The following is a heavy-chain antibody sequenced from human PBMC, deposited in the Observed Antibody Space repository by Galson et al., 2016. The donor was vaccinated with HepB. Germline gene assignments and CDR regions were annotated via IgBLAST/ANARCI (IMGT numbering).Heavy chain of an antibody. D-gene: IGHD2-2*02. CDR2: TYYRSKWYN. V-gene: IGHV6-1*01. CDR3: GRQYRNACDI. Sequence: CAISGDSVSGNSVTWNWIRQSPSRGLEWLGRTYYRSKWYNDYAVSVKSRITINSDTSKNQFSLQLNSVTPEDTAVCYCGRQYRNACDIWGQGTMVTVSS. J-gene: IGHJ3*02. CDR1: GDSVSGNSVT.